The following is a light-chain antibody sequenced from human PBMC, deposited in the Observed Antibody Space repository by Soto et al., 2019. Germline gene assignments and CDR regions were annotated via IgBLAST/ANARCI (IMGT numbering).Light chain of an antibody. CDR2: EVS. CDR3: SSFSSITRDV. J-gene: IGLJ2*01. CDR1: SSDVGGYTY. V-gene: IGLV2-14*01. Sequence: QSALTQPASVSGSPGQSITISCTGTSSDVGGYTYVSWYQQHPGKTPKLMIYEVSNRPSWVSHRFSCAKSGNTASLIISGLQTEEEDDYYCSSFSSITRDVFGGVTKLTVL.